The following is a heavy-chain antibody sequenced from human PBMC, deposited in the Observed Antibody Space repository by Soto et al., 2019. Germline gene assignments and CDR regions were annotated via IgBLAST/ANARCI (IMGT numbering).Heavy chain of an antibody. V-gene: IGHV4-31*03. CDR2: IYYSGST. J-gene: IGHJ4*01. CDR3: ERASPQVVRFDY. D-gene: IGHD2-2*01. CDR1: GGSISSGGYY. Sequence: PSETLSLTCTVSGGSISSGGYYWSWIRQHPGKGLEWIGYIYYSGSTYYNPSLKSRVTISVDTSKNQFSLKLSSVTAADTAVYYCERASPQVVRFDYWGQEPWSPSPQ.